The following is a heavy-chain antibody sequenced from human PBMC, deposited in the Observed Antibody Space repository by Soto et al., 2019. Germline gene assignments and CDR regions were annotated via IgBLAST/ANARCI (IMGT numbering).Heavy chain of an antibody. D-gene: IGHD1-26*01. J-gene: IGHJ3*02. CDR3: ARVVGGSYGSGAFDI. CDR2: ISAYNGNT. CDR1: GYTFTRYG. Sequence: ASVKVSCKASGYTFTRYGIRWVRQAPGQGLEWMGWISAYNGNTNYAQKLQGRVTMTTDTSTSTAYMELRSLRSDDTAVYYCARVVGGSYGSGAFDIWGQGTMVTVSS. V-gene: IGHV1-18*01.